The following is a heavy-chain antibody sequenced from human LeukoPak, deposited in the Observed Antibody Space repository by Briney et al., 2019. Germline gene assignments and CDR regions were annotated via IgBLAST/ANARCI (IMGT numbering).Heavy chain of an antibody. V-gene: IGHV3-23*01. J-gene: IGHJ4*02. CDR2: VTGSSRYT. Sequence: PGGSLRLSCAASGFNFSNYAMTWVRQAPGKGLVWVSVVTGSSRYTYYADSVKGRFTISRDNSKNILYLEMNSLRVEDTAIYYCARVLRYDFWSAYYFDYWGQGTLVTVSS. CDR1: GFNFSNYA. CDR3: ARVLRYDFWSAYYFDY. D-gene: IGHD3-3*01.